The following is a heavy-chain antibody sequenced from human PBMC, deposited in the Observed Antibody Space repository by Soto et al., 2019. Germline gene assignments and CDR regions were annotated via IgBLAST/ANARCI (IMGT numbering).Heavy chain of an antibody. Sequence: SETLSLTCTVSGGSISSYYWSWIRQPPGKGLKWIGYIYYSGITNYNPSLKSRVTISVDTSKNQFSLKLSSVTAADTAVYYCARASNKRGNSYDPDYWGQGPPVTVSS. D-gene: IGHD5-18*01. V-gene: IGHV4-59*01. J-gene: IGHJ4*02. CDR2: IYYSGIT. CDR1: GGSISSYY. CDR3: ARASNKRGNSYDPDY.